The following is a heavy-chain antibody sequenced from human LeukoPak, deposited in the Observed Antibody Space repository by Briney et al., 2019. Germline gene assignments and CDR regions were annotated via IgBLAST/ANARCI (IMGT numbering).Heavy chain of an antibody. CDR2: IYTSGST. V-gene: IGHV4-61*02. CDR3: ARDINYDENSGYYTDAFDI. J-gene: IGHJ3*02. CDR1: GGSIRSGSYY. D-gene: IGHD3-22*01. Sequence: PAQTLSLTCTDSGGSIRSGSYYWSWIRQPAGKGMEWIGRIYTSGSTNYNPSLRSGATISVDTSKNQFSLKLSSVTSADTAGYYCARDINYDENSGYYTDAFDIWGQGTMVTVSS.